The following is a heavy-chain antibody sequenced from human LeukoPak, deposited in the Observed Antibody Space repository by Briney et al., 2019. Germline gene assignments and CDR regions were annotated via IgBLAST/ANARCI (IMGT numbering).Heavy chain of an antibody. CDR1: GFTFSSYW. V-gene: IGHV3-7*01. CDR3: AGGSPAMVPSDAFDI. CDR2: IKQDGSEK. J-gene: IGHJ3*02. D-gene: IGHD5-18*01. Sequence: GGSLRLSCAASGFTFSSYWMSWVRQAPGKGLEWVANIKQDGSEKYYVDSVKGRFTISRDNAKNSLYLQMNSLRAEDTAVYYCAGGSPAMVPSDAFDIWGQGTMVTVSS.